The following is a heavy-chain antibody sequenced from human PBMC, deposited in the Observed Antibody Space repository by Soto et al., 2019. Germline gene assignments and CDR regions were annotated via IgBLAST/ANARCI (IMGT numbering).Heavy chain of an antibody. J-gene: IGHJ4*02. CDR1: GGSVSSSNW. V-gene: IGHV4-4*02. D-gene: IGHD3-16*01. CDR2: IYHSGST. Sequence: SETLSLTCAVSGGSVSSSNWWSWVRQPPGKGLEWIGEIYHSGSTNYNPSLKSRVTISVDKSKNQFSLKLSSVTAADTAVYSCARTPGDGDTGCYFDYWGQGTLVTVSS. CDR3: ARTPGDGDTGCYFDY.